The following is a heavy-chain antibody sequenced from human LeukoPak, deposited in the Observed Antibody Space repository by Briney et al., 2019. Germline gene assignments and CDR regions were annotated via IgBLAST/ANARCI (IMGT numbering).Heavy chain of an antibody. CDR3: ARARLHHNYGSGTSFDY. J-gene: IGHJ4*02. V-gene: IGHV6-1*01. Sequence: SQTLSLTCAISGDSVSSNSAAWNWIRQSPSRGLEWLGRTYYRSNWAHDYAVSAQGRITINPDTSKNQFSLQLNSVTPEDTAVYYCARARLHHNYGSGTSFDYWGQGTLVTVSS. CDR2: TYYRSNWAH. CDR1: GDSVSSNSAA. D-gene: IGHD3-10*01.